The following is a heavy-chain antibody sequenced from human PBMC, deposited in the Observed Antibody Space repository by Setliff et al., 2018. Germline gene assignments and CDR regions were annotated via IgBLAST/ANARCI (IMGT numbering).Heavy chain of an antibody. Sequence: GGSLRLSCAAPGFTFSTYAMSWVRQAPGKGLEWVSTIYSGDRNTFYTDSVKGRFTIFRDGSKNILYLQMTSLRAEDTAVYYCAKPQVELRWGFESWGQGTLVT. J-gene: IGHJ4*02. V-gene: IGHV3-23*03. CDR1: GFTFSTYA. CDR3: AKPQVELRWGFES. CDR2: IYSGDRNT. D-gene: IGHD1-7*01.